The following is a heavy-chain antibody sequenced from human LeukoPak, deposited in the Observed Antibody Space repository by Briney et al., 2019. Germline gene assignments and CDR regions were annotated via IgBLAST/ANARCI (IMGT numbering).Heavy chain of an antibody. V-gene: IGHV3-7*04. CDR1: GFTFSSYW. J-gene: IGHJ5*02. CDR2: IKQDGSEK. Sequence: GGSLRLSCAASGFTFSSYWMSWVRQAPGKGLEWVANIKQDGSEKYYVDSVKGRFTISRDNAKNSLYLQVNSLRAEDTAVYHCARDWPPNWFDPWGQGTLVTVSS. CDR3: ARDWPPNWFDP.